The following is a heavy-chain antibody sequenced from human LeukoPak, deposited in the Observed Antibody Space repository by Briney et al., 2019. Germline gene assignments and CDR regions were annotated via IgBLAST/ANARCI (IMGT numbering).Heavy chain of an antibody. CDR1: GGSISSYY. Sequence: SSETLSLTCTVSGGSISSYYWSWIRQPPGKGLEWIGYIYYSGSTNYNPSLKSRVTISVDTSKNQFSLRLSSVTAADTAVYYCARDAYYYDSSASRLFDYWGQGTLVTVSS. CDR2: IYYSGST. D-gene: IGHD3-22*01. CDR3: ARDAYYYDSSASRLFDY. V-gene: IGHV4-59*01. J-gene: IGHJ4*02.